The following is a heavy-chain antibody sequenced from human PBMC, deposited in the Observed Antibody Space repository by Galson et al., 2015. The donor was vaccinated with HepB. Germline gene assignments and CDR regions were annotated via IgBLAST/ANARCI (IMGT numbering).Heavy chain of an antibody. J-gene: IGHJ3*02. CDR1: GFTFSKYG. Sequence: SLRLSCAASGFTFSKYGIHWVRQAPGRGLEWVAVIWKDGSKTYYADSVKGRFTVSRDNSKNMLYLQMNSLRAGETALYYCVRDSVPVARINGFHIWGQGTLVTVTS. CDR3: VRDSVPVARINGFHI. CDR2: IWKDGSKT. V-gene: IGHV3-33*01. D-gene: IGHD2-2*01.